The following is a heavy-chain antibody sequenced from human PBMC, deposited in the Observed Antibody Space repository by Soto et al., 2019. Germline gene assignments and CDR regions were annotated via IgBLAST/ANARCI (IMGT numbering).Heavy chain of an antibody. J-gene: IGHJ2*01. CDR3: ARGGWYSGI. Sequence: EGQLVESGGGLVQPGGSLRLSCAASGFPFTTLWMSWVRQSPGKGLERVASIKEDGSEKNYVDSVKGRFTISRDNAKNSLFLQMNSLREEDPAVYYCARGGWYSGIWGRGTLVIVSS. CDR1: GFPFTTLW. V-gene: IGHV3-7*01. CDR2: IKEDGSEK.